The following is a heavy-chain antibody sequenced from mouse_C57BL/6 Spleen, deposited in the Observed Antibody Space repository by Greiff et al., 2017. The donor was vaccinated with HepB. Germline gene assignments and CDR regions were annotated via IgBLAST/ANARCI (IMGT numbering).Heavy chain of an antibody. CDR2: ISYDGSN. CDR3: AILLRSYFDY. CDR1: GYSITSGYY. V-gene: IGHV3-6*01. D-gene: IGHD1-1*01. J-gene: IGHJ2*01. Sequence: EVKLMESGPGLVKPSQSLSLTCSVTGYSITSGYYWNWIRQFPGNKLEWMGYISYDGSNNYNPSLKNRISITRDTSKNQFFLKLNSVTTEDTATYYCAILLRSYFDYWGQGTTLTVSS.